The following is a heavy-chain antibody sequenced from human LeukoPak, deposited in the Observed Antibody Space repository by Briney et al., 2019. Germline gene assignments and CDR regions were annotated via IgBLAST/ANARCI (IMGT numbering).Heavy chain of an antibody. J-gene: IGHJ4*02. CDR2: INPNSGGT. D-gene: IGHD1-26*01. Sequence: VASVKVSCKASGYTFTGYYMHWVRQAPGQGLEWMGWINPNSGGTNYAQKFQGRVTMTRDTSISTAYMELSRLRSDDTAVYYCARGKWELRPSLDYWGQGTLVTVSS. V-gene: IGHV1-2*02. CDR3: ARGKWELRPSLDY. CDR1: GYTFTGYY.